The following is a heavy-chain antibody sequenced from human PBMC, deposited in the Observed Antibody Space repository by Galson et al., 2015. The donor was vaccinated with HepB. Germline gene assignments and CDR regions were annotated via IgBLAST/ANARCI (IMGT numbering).Heavy chain of an antibody. CDR1: GFTFSSYS. CDR3: ARDQSYGSGSYLFDP. D-gene: IGHD3-10*01. V-gene: IGHV3-21*01. Sequence: SLRLSCAASGFTFSSYSMNWVRQAPGKGLEWVSSISSSSSYIYYADSVKGRFTISRDNAKNSLYLQMNSLRAEDTAVYCCARDQSYGSGSYLFDPWGQGTLVTVSS. J-gene: IGHJ5*02. CDR2: ISSSSSYI.